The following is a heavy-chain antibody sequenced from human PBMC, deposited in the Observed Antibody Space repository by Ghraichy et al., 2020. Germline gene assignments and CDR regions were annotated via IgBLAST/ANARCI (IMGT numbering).Heavy chain of an antibody. D-gene: IGHD3-3*01. J-gene: IGHJ4*02. V-gene: IGHV4-34*01. Sequence: SETLSLTCAVYGGSFSGYYWSWIRQPPGKGLEWIGEINHSGSTNYNPSLKSRVTISVDTSKNQFSLKLSSVTAADTAVYYCARRGNVLRFLEWLSNSYYFDYWGQGTLVTVSS. CDR2: INHSGST. CDR1: GGSFSGYY. CDR3: ARRGNVLRFLEWLSNSYYFDY.